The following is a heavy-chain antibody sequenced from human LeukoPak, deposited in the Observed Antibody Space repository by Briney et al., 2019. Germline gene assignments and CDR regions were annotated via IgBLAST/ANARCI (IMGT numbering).Heavy chain of an antibody. J-gene: IGHJ4*02. CDR1: GDSIRSYY. V-gene: IGHV4-4*07. CDR2: VHTSGGT. Sequence: SETLSLTCTVSGDSIRSYYWSWIRQPAGKGLEWIGRVHTSGGTNYNPSLKSRVTVSLDTSKKHFSLNLSSVTAADTAVYYCALNLGRVATMTYLDYWGQGTLVTVSS. D-gene: IGHD5-12*01. CDR3: ALNLGRVATMTYLDY.